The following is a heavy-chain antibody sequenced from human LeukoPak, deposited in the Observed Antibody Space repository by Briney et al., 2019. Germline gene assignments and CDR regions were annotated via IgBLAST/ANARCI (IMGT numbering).Heavy chain of an antibody. V-gene: IGHV3-30*04. CDR2: ISYDGSNK. Sequence: GSLRLSCAASGFTFSSYAMHWVRQAPGKGLEWVAVISYDGSNKYYADSVKGRFTISRDNSKNTLYLQMNSLRAEDTAVYYCARGLEAEGDDYWGQGNPGHRLL. J-gene: IGHJ4*02. CDR1: GFTFSSYA. D-gene: IGHD1-1*01. CDR3: ARGLEAEGDDY.